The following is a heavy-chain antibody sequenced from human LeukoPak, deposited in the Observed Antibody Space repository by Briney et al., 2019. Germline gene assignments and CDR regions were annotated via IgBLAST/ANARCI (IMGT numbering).Heavy chain of an antibody. CDR3: ARHSADYNIVTGYFSGDYLDY. Sequence: PGGSLRLSCAASGFIFSNHYMDWVRQAPGKGLEWVVRIRNKVNSYITEYAASVKGRFTISRDDSQNSFFLQMNSLRTEDTAVYYCARHSADYNIVTGYFSGDYLDYWGQGTLVTVSS. D-gene: IGHD3-9*01. CDR2: IRNKVNSYIT. J-gene: IGHJ4*02. V-gene: IGHV3-72*01. CDR1: GFIFSNHY.